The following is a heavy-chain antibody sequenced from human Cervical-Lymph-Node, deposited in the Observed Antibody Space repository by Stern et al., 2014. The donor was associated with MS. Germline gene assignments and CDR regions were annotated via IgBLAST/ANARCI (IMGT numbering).Heavy chain of an antibody. Sequence: QMQLVQSGGGVVQPGRSLRLSCAASGFTLSALHWVRQAPGKGLAWVAVISYDGSDKYYANSVKGRFTISRDNSKNTLDLQMNSLRPEDTAVYYCARVWTTFSVHYYYGMDVWGQGTTVTVSS. D-gene: IGHD2/OR15-2a*01. CDR3: ARVWTTFSVHYYYGMDV. CDR2: ISYDGSDK. V-gene: IGHV3-30*01. J-gene: IGHJ6*02. CDR1: GFTLSA.